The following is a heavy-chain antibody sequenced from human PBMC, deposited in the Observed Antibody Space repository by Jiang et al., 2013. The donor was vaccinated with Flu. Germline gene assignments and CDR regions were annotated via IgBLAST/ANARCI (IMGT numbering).Heavy chain of an antibody. V-gene: IGHV1-24*01. Sequence: GAEVKKPGASVKVSCKVSGYTLSELPMHWVRQAPGKGLEWMGGFHPEDGETIYAQKFQGRVTMTDDTSTDTAYMEMSGLRSEDTAMYFCATASLVTFGGVIVPFEYWGQGTLVTVSS. CDR2: FHPEDGET. CDR1: GYTLSELP. J-gene: IGHJ4*02. D-gene: IGHD3-16*02. CDR3: ATASLVTFGGVIVPFEY.